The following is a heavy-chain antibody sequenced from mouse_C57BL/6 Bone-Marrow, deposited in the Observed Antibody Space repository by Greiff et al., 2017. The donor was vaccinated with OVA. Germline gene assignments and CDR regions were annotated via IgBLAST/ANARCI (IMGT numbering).Heavy chain of an antibody. CDR3: VTGGPHWYFDV. V-gene: IGHV1-52*01. CDR1: GYTFTSYW. Sequence: QVQLQQPGAELVRPGSSVKLSCKASGYTFTSYWMHWVKQRPIQGLEWIGNIDPSDSETHYNQKFKDKATLTVDKSSSTAYMQLSSLTSEDSAVYYCVTGGPHWYFDVWGTGTTVTVSS. CDR2: IDPSDSET. J-gene: IGHJ1*03.